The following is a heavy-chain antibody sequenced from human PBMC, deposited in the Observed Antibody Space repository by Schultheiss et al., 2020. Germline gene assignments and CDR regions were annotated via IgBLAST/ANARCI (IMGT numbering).Heavy chain of an antibody. Sequence: GGSLRLSCAVSGFPFSGYWMNWVRQAPGKGLVWVSRINSDGTYTTYADSVKGRFTISRDNARNTLYLQMSSLRAEDTAVYYCARAGGIAARLGSGYWGQGTLVTVSS. J-gene: IGHJ4*02. CDR2: INSDGTYT. CDR3: ARAGGIAARLGSGY. V-gene: IGHV3-74*03. CDR1: GFPFSGYW. D-gene: IGHD6-6*01.